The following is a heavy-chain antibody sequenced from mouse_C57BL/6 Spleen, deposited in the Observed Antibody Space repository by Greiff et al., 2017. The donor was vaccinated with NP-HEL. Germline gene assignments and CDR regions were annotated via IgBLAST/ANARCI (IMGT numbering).Heavy chain of an antibody. V-gene: IGHV1-52*01. Sequence: VQLQQSGAELVRPGSSVKLSCKASGYTFTSYWMHWVKQRPIQGLEWIGNIDPSDSETHYNQKFKDKATLTVDKSSSTAYMQLSSLTSEDSAVYYCARHHYYGSSYWYFDVWGTGTTVTVSS. D-gene: IGHD1-1*01. CDR1: GYTFTSYW. J-gene: IGHJ1*03. CDR2: IDPSDSET. CDR3: ARHHYYGSSYWYFDV.